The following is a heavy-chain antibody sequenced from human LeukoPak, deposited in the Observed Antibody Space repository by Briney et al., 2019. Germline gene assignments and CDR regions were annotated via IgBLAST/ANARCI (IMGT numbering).Heavy chain of an antibody. Sequence: SETLSLTWAVYGGSFNDYYWDWIRQPPGKGMGWIGAINLRGGTTYNPSLKSRVTISLDESKNQFSLKLSSVTAADTAVYYCARETSQKGAHYMDVWGKGTTVTISS. CDR2: INLRGGT. D-gene: IGHD3-16*01. CDR1: GGSFNDYY. CDR3: ARETSQKGAHYMDV. J-gene: IGHJ6*03. V-gene: IGHV4-34*01.